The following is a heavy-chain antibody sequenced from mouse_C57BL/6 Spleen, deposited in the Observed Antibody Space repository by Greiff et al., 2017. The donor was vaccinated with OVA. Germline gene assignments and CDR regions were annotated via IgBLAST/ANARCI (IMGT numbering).Heavy chain of an antibody. CDR2: IHPNSGST. Sequence: QVQLQQPGAELVKPGASVKLSCKASGYTFTSYWMHWVKQRPGQGLEWIGMIHPNSGSTNYNEKFKSKATLTVDKSSSTAYMQLSSLTSEDSAVYYCAREDSNYAGAMDYWGQGTSVTVSS. CDR1: GYTFTSYW. J-gene: IGHJ4*01. CDR3: AREDSNYAGAMDY. D-gene: IGHD2-5*01. V-gene: IGHV1-64*01.